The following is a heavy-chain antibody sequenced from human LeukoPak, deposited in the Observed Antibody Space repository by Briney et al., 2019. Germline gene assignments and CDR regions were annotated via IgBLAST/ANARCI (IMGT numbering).Heavy chain of an antibody. D-gene: IGHD6-13*01. CDR2: IYYSGST. CDR3: ARYSSSWYVDY. J-gene: IGHJ4*02. Sequence: SETLSLTCTVSGGSISSYYWSWIRQPPGKGLEWTGYIYYSGSTNYNPSLKSRVTISVDTSKNQFSLKLSSVTAADTAVYYCARYSSSWYVDYWGQGTLVTVSS. V-gene: IGHV4-59*01. CDR1: GGSISSYY.